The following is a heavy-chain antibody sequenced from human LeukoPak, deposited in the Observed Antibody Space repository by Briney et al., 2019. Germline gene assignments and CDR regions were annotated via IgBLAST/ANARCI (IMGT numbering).Heavy chain of an antibody. CDR2: IYYSGST. CDR3: ARVTTGDDYGDYENWFDP. CDR1: GGSISSYY. D-gene: IGHD4-17*01. J-gene: IGHJ5*02. V-gene: IGHV4-59*01. Sequence: SETLSLTCTVSGGSISSYYWSWIRQPPGKGLEWIGYIYYSGSTNYNPSLKCRVTISVDTSKNQFSLKLSSVTAADTAVYYCARVTTGDDYGDYENWFDPWGQGTLVTVSS.